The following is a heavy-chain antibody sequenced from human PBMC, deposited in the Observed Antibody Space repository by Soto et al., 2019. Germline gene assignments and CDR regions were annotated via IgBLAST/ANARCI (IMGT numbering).Heavy chain of an antibody. V-gene: IGHV4-30-4*01. Sequence: PSETLSLTCTVSGGTISSGDYYWSWIRQPTGKGLEWSGYIYYSGSTYYNPSLNSRVTISVDTYKNQFSLKLSSGTAADTAVYYCARAYRVGRYYDFWNASMGGMDVWGQGTTVTVSS. CDR3: ARAYRVGRYYDFWNASMGGMDV. CDR2: IYYSGST. J-gene: IGHJ6*02. D-gene: IGHD3-3*01. CDR1: GGTISSGDYY.